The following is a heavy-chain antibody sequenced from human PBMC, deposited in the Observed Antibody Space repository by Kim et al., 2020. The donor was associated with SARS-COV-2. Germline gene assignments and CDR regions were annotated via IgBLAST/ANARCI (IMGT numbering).Heavy chain of an antibody. Sequence: GGSLRLSCAASGLTFSDHYMDWVRQAPGRGLEWVGRTRNKVNFYTTDYAASVKGRFTISRDDSKNSLYLQMNSLKTEDTAVYYCVRGSVVRGVTPTPYYYGMDVWGQGTTVTVSS. V-gene: IGHV3-72*01. J-gene: IGHJ6*02. D-gene: IGHD3-10*01. CDR3: VRGSVVRGVTPTPYYYGMDV. CDR1: GLTFSDHY. CDR2: TRNKVNFYTT.